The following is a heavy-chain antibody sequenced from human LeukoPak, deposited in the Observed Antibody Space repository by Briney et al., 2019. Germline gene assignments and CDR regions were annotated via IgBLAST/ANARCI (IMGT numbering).Heavy chain of an antibody. Sequence: ASVKISCKVSGYTFTDYYMHWVQQAPGKGLEWMGLVDPEDGETIYAEKFQGRVTITADTSTDTAYMELSSLRSEDTAVYYCARTDGYSYGYRGYWGQGALVTVSS. CDR1: GYTFTDYY. V-gene: IGHV1-69-2*01. J-gene: IGHJ4*02. CDR2: VDPEDGET. CDR3: ARTDGYSYGYRGY. D-gene: IGHD5-18*01.